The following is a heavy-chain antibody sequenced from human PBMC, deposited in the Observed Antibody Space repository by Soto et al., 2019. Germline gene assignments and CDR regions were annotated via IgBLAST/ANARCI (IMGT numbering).Heavy chain of an antibody. V-gene: IGHV1-69*08. CDR1: GGTFSSYT. J-gene: IGHJ4*02. Sequence: QVQLVQSGAEVKKPGSSVKVSCEASGGTFSSYTISWVRQAPGQGLEWMGRIIPILGLTNYAQKFQGRVKITADKSTRTAYMQLSGLRSEDTAVYYCAKEVEQQLVLDSWGQGTLVTVSS. CDR2: IIPILGLT. D-gene: IGHD6-13*01. CDR3: AKEVEQQLVLDS.